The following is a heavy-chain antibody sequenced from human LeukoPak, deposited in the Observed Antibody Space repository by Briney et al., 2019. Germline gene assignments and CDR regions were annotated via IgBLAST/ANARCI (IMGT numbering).Heavy chain of an antibody. D-gene: IGHD5-18*01. V-gene: IGHV4-31*03. Sequence: SETLSLTCTVSGGSIRSGGYYWSWIRQHPGQGLEWIGYIYYSGSTYYNPSLKIRLTISAATSKNQFYLKLSSVTAAATSVYYCARARFSYGSHYGMDVWGQGTTVTVSS. CDR1: GGSIRSGGYY. CDR2: IYYSGST. J-gene: IGHJ6*02. CDR3: ARARFSYGSHYGMDV.